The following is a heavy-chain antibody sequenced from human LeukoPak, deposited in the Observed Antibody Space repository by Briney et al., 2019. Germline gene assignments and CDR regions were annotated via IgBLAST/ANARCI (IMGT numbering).Heavy chain of an antibody. J-gene: IGHJ5*02. Sequence: GGSLRLSCAASGFTFSNYAMSWVRQAPGKGLEWVSGISGSGGSTYYADSVKGRFTISRDNSKNTLYLQMNSLRAEDMAVYYCAREFTAASNWFDPWGQGTLVTVSS. CDR2: ISGSGGST. V-gene: IGHV3-23*01. D-gene: IGHD6-13*01. CDR3: AREFTAASNWFDP. CDR1: GFTFSNYA.